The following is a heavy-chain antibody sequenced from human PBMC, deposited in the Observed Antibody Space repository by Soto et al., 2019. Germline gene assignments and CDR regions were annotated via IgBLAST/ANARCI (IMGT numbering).Heavy chain of an antibody. D-gene: IGHD3-10*01. CDR1: GGSISSGDYY. CDR2: IYYSGST. V-gene: IGHV4-30-4*01. Sequence: SVTLSLTCTVSGGSISSGDYYWSWIRQPPGKGLEWIGYIYYSGSTYYNPSLKSRVTISVDTSKNQFSLKLSSVTAADTAVYYCARDRLLWFGGRPYYYYGMDVWGQGTTVTVSS. J-gene: IGHJ6*02. CDR3: ARDRLLWFGGRPYYYYGMDV.